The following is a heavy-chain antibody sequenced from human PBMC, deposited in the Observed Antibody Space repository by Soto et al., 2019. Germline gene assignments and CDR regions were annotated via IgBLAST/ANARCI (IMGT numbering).Heavy chain of an antibody. CDR2: IYYSGST. J-gene: IGHJ3*02. Sequence: QVQLQESGPGLVKPSQTLSLTCTVSGGSISSGDYYWSWIRQPPGKGLEWIGYIYYSGSTYYNPSLKSRVTISVDTSKNQFSLKLSSVTAADTAVYYCARELEYYYDSSGYAYHDAFDIWGQGIMVTVSS. D-gene: IGHD3-22*01. V-gene: IGHV4-30-4*01. CDR1: GGSISSGDYY. CDR3: ARELEYYYDSSGYAYHDAFDI.